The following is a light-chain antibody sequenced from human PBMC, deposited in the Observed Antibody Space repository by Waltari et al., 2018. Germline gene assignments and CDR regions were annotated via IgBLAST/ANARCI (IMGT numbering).Light chain of an antibody. CDR2: DVR. CDR3: SSYTTSSTYV. CDR1: SSDLGGYNY. V-gene: IGLV2-14*03. J-gene: IGLJ2*01. Sequence: QSALTQPASVSGSPGQSITISCAGTSSDLGGYNYVSWYQQHPGNAPKLIIYDVRKRPSGVSNRFSGSKSGNTASLTISGLQAEDGADYYCSSYTTSSTYVFGGGTTLTVL.